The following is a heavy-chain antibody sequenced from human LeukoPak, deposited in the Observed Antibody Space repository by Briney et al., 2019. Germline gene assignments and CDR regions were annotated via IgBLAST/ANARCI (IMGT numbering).Heavy chain of an antibody. CDR1: GFTFSNAW. V-gene: IGHV3-15*07. CDR2: IKSKTDGGTT. Sequence: GGSLRLSCAASGFTFSNAWMNWVRQAPGKGLEWVGRIKSKTDGGTTDYAAPVKGRFTISRDDSKNTLYLQMNSLRAEDTAVYYCARDPAPYCGGDCYSYFDYWGQGTLVTVSS. CDR3: ARDPAPYCGGDCYSYFDY. D-gene: IGHD2-21*02. J-gene: IGHJ4*02.